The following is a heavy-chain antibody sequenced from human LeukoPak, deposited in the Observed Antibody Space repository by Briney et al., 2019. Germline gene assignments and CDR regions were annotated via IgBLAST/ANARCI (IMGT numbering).Heavy chain of an antibody. D-gene: IGHD6-19*01. CDR3: ASTIPIAVAGGGTVDY. V-gene: IGHV3-7*01. J-gene: IGHJ4*02. Sequence: PGGSLRLSCAASGFTFSSYWMSWVRQAPGKGLEWVANIKQDGSEKYYVDSVKGRFTISRDNAKNSLYLQMNSLRAEDTAVYYCASTIPIAVAGGGTVDYWGQGTLVTVSS. CDR1: GFTFSSYW. CDR2: IKQDGSEK.